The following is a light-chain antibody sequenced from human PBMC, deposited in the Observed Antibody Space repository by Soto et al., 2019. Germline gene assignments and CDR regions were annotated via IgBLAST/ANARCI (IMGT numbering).Light chain of an antibody. V-gene: IGLV2-14*01. CDR3: SSYTTSSTRV. J-gene: IGLJ2*01. CDR2: EVS. CDR1: SSDVGGYHS. Sequence: QSVLTQPASVSGSPGQSITISCTGTSSDVGGYHSVSWYQQHPGIAPKLMIYEVSNRPSGVSNRFSGSKSGNTAPLTISGLQAEDEADYYCSSYTTSSTRVFGGGTKLTVL.